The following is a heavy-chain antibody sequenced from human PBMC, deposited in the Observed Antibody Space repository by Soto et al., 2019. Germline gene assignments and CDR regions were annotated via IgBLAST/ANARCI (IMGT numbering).Heavy chain of an antibody. CDR2: IGVSSSLK. V-gene: IGHV3-21*01. J-gene: IGHJ5*02. D-gene: IGHD1-26*01. CDR1: VFSFSSHA. CDR3: TRDMWRYSGSWTYGGRWESNH. Sequence: PGGSLRLSCAASVFSFSSHAMNWVRQAPGKGLEWVSYIGVSSSLKVYADSVRGRFTVSRDDATNALYLQMDSVRAEYKAVYYCTRDMWRYSGSWTYGGRWESNHWCQGILVIVSS.